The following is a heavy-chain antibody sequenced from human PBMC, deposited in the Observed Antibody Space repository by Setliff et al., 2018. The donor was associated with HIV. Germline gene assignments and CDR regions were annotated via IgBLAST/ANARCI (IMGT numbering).Heavy chain of an antibody. CDR1: GGTFSSYA. J-gene: IGHJ5*02. Sequence: ASVKVSCKASGGTFSSYAISWVRQAPGQGLEWMGRISAYNGNTNYAQKFQGRVTMTRDTSIATAYMDLSRLTSDDTAVYYCAKDSDFGGTTNWFDPWGQGTLVTVSS. CDR2: ISAYNGNT. D-gene: IGHD3-10*01. CDR3: AKDSDFGGTTNWFDP. V-gene: IGHV1-18*01.